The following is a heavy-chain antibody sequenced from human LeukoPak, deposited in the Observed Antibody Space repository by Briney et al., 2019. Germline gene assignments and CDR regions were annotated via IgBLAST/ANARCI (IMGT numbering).Heavy chain of an antibody. V-gene: IGHV3-7*01. CDR2: IKQDGSEK. CDR3: ARASVYSGYDPVAWWNVYFDY. Sequence: GGSLRLSCAASGFTFNRYWMNWVRQAPGKGLEWLANIKQDGSEKYYVDSVMGRFTISRDNAKNSLFLQMNNLRVEDTAVYYCARASVYSGYDPVAWWNVYFDYWGQGSLVTVSS. CDR1: GFTFNRYW. J-gene: IGHJ4*02. D-gene: IGHD5-12*01.